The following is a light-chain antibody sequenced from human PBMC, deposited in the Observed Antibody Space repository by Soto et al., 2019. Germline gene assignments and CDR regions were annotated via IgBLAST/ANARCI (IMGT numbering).Light chain of an antibody. Sequence: DIQMTQSPSSLSASVGDRITITCRASQSISRYLNWYQHKPGKAPKLLINAASSLERGVPSRFSGGGSGTDFTLTISGLQPEDFATYYCQQSYSTPPWTFGQGTKVDIK. J-gene: IGKJ1*01. CDR3: QQSYSTPPWT. CDR2: AAS. V-gene: IGKV1-39*01. CDR1: QSISRY.